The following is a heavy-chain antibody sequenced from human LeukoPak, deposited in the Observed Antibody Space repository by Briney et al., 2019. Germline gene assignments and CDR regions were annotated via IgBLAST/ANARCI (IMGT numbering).Heavy chain of an antibody. V-gene: IGHV4-39*07. Sequence: SETLSLTCTVSGGSISRSSYYWGWIRQPPGKGLEWIASIYYSGSTYHNPSLKSRVTISADTSKNQFSLKLSSVTAADTAVYYCTTYYYDSSGLGRFDPWGQGSLVTVSS. CDR1: GGSISRSSYY. J-gene: IGHJ5*02. CDR2: IYYSGST. CDR3: TTYYYDSSGLGRFDP. D-gene: IGHD3-22*01.